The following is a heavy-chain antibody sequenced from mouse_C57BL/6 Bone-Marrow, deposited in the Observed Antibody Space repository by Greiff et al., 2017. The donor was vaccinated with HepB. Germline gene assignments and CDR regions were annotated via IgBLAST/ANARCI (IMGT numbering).Heavy chain of an antibody. CDR1: GYSITSDY. Sequence: EVQLVESGPGLAKPSQTLSLTCSVTGYSITSDYWNWIRKFPGNKLEYMGYISYSGSTYYNPSLKSRISITRDTSKNQYYLQLNSVTTEDTATYYCARWRLKRLLRSWYFEVWGTGTTVTVSS. J-gene: IGHJ1*03. CDR2: ISYSGST. CDR3: ARWRLKRLLRSWYFEV. D-gene: IGHD1-1*01. V-gene: IGHV3-8*01.